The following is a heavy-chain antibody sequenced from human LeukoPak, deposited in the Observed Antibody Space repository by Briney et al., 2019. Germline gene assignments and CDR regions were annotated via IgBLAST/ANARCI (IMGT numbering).Heavy chain of an antibody. CDR3: ARLSDWLEY. CDR1: GYSISSGCY. J-gene: IGHJ4*02. CDR2: IYHIGST. Sequence: SETLSLTCAVSGYSISSGCYWGWIRQPPGKGLEWIGSIYHIGSTYYNPSLKSRVTISVDTSKNQFSLKLSSVTAADTAVYYCARLSDWLEYWGQGTLVTVSS. V-gene: IGHV4-38-2*01. D-gene: IGHD3-9*01.